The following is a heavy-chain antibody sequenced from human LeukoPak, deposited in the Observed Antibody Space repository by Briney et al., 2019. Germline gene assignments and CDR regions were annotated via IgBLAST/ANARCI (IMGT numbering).Heavy chain of an antibody. CDR1: GGSISSGSYY. CDR2: IYTSGST. V-gene: IGHV4-61*02. J-gene: IGHJ4*02. D-gene: IGHD3-10*01. CDR3: ARSGAGRWFGELLHYFDY. Sequence: SQTLSLTCTVSGGSISSGSYYWSWIRPPAGKGLEWFGRIYTSGSTNYNPSLKSRVTISVDTSKNQFSLKLSSVTAADTAVYYCARSGAGRWFGELLHYFDYWGQGTLVTVSS.